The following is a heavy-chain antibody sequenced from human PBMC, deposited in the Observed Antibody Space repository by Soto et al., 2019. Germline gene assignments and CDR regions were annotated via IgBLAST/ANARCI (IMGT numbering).Heavy chain of an antibody. J-gene: IGHJ4*02. V-gene: IGHV1-8*01. CDR1: GYTFTNYD. Sequence: QVQLVQSGAEVKKPGASVKVSCKASGYTFTNYDINWVRQTTGQGLEWLGWMNPNSGDTGYAQKFQGRVTMTRNTAISTAYMELSSLTFEDTAXYSCARXPXXXXXXXWGQGTLVTVSS. CDR3: ARXPXXXXXXX. CDR2: MNPNSGDT.